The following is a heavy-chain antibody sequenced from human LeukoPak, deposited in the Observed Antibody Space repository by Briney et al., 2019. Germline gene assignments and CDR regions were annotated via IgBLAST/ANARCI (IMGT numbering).Heavy chain of an antibody. D-gene: IGHD5-24*01. J-gene: IGHJ4*02. CDR3: ARDRWMATMVDY. CDR1: GYTFTNSD. V-gene: IGHV1-8*01. Sequence: ASVKVSCKASGYTFTNSDINWVRQATGQGLEWMGWMNPNSGNTGYAQKFQGRVTMTRDTSTSTVYMELSSLRSEDTAVYYCARDRWMATMVDYWGQGTLVTVSS. CDR2: MNPNSGNT.